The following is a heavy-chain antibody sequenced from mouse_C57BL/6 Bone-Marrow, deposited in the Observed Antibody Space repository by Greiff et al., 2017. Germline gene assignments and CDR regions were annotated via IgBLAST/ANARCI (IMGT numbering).Heavy chain of an antibody. Sequence: QVQLQQSGAELVRPGTSVKVSCKASGYAFTNYLIEWVKQRPGQGLEWIGVINPGSGGTNYNEKFKGKATLTADKSSSTAYMQLSSLTSEDSAVYFCARGNSDYFDYWRQGTTLTVSS. V-gene: IGHV1-54*01. CDR3: ARGNSDYFDY. J-gene: IGHJ2*01. CDR2: INPGSGGT. CDR1: GYAFTNYL.